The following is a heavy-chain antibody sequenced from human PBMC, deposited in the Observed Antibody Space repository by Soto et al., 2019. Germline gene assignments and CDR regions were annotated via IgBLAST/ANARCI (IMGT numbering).Heavy chain of an antibody. CDR3: AIARYDFSPGVPPSYCYYFGMDG. Sequence: QVQLVQSGAEVKKPGSSVKVSCKASGGTFSSYAISWVRQAPGQGLEWMGGIIPIFGTANYAQKVQGRVTTYEEKSSSTVHRERGSLISEDTAVYYGAIARYDFSPGVPPSYCYYFGMDGWGQGTMVT. CDR1: GGTFSSYA. CDR2: IIPIFGTA. V-gene: IGHV1-69*06. J-gene: IGHJ6*02. D-gene: IGHD3-3*01.